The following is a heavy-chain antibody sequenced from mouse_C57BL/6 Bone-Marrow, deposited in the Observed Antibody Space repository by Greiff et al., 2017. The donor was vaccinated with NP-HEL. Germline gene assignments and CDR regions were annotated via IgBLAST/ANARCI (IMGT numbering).Heavy chain of an antibody. Sequence: EVQRVESEGGLVQPGSSMKLSCTASGFNFSDYYMAWVRQVPEKGLEWVANINYDGSSTYYLVSLKSRFIISRDTAKNILYLQISSLKSEDTATYYCARAYGKAMDYWGQGTSVTVSS. D-gene: IGHD1-1*01. CDR1: GFNFSDYY. J-gene: IGHJ4*01. CDR3: ARAYGKAMDY. V-gene: IGHV5-16*01. CDR2: INYDGSST.